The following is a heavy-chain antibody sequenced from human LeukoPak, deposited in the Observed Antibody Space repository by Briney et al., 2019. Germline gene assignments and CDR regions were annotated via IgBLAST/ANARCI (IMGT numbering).Heavy chain of an antibody. CDR2: IYHSGSP. D-gene: IGHD2-2*03. Sequence: SETLSLTCTVSGYSISSGYYWGWIRQPPGKGLEWIGTIYHSGSPYYNPSLKSRVTISVDTSKNQFSLKLSSVTAADTAVYYCARTNGYCSSSSCYGNFDYWGQGTLVTVSS. J-gene: IGHJ4*02. CDR3: ARTNGYCSSSSCYGNFDY. V-gene: IGHV4-38-2*02. CDR1: GYSISSGYY.